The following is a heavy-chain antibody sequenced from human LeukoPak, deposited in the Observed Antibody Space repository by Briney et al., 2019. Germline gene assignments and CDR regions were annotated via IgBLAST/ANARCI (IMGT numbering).Heavy chain of an antibody. D-gene: IGHD3-16*01. J-gene: IGHJ3*02. Sequence: GGSLRLSCAASGFTFSSYAMHWVRQAPGKGLEWVAVISYDGSNKYYADSVKGRFTISRDNSKNTLYLQMNSLRAEDTAVYYCAREGDMLGTGYAFHIWGQGTMVTVSS. CDR1: GFTFSSYA. CDR2: ISYDGSNK. V-gene: IGHV3-30-3*01. CDR3: AREGDMLGTGYAFHI.